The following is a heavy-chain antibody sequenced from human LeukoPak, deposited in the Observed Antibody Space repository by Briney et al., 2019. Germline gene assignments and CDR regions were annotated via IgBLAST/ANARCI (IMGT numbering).Heavy chain of an antibody. V-gene: IGHV4-59*01. Sequence: SETLSLTCTVSGDSISTYYWSWIRQSPGKGLEWIGLIYYGGSTNYNPSLKSRVTISVDSSKNQFSLNLSSVAAADTAVYYCAAETYGGKPLYYFDYWGQGILVTVSS. CDR1: GDSISTYY. J-gene: IGHJ4*02. CDR3: AAETYGGKPLYYFDY. CDR2: IYYGGST. D-gene: IGHD4-23*01.